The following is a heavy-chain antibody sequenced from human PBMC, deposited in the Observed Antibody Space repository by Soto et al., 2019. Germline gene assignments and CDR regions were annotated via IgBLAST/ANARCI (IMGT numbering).Heavy chain of an antibody. J-gene: IGHJ4*02. V-gene: IGHV4-4*08. D-gene: IGHD2-15*01. CDR1: GASIRGSD. CDR3: ARDSGGSFGHFDS. Sequence: QVQLQEAGPGLVKPSETVSLTCTVSGASIRGSDWSWIRQPPGQGLEWVASIYSNERTVYTHSLESRVTISVDTSKNHFSLNLRSVNEADTAVYYCARDSGGSFGHFDSWGQGTLVTVSS. CDR2: IYSNERT.